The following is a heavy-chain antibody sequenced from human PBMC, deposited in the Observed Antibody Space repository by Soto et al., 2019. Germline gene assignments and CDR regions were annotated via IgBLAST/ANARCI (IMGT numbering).Heavy chain of an antibody. CDR2: LNGGTGQT. CDR3: ARGKGMEENYFYYGLDI. CDR1: GYTFSTYG. D-gene: IGHD1-1*01. Sequence: AAVKVSCEASGYTFSTYGMDWVRRAPGQSFEWMGWLNGGTGQTRYSQRFQDRVIITRDTSASTGYMELSSLRSEDTAVYYCARGKGMEENYFYYGLDIWGQGTTVTVSS. V-gene: IGHV1-3*01. J-gene: IGHJ6*02.